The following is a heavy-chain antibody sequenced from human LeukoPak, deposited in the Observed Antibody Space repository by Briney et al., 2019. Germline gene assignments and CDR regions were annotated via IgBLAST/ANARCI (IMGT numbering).Heavy chain of an antibody. V-gene: IGHV1-18*01. CDR3: ARERRPSYDSSGYHDY. CDR1: GYTFTSYG. D-gene: IGHD3-22*01. CDR2: ISAYNGNT. Sequence: ASVKVSCTASGYTFTSYGISWVRQAPGQGLEWMGWISAYNGNTNYAQKLQGRVTMTTDTSTSTAYMELRSLRSDDTAVYYCARERRPSYDSSGYHDYWGQGTLVTVSS. J-gene: IGHJ4*02.